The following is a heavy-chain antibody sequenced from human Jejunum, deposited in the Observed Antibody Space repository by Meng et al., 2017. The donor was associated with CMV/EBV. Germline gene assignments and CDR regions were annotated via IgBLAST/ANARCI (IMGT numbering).Heavy chain of an antibody. D-gene: IGHD1-14*01. CDR1: GDTFNTYT. V-gene: IGHV1-69*02. CDR3: ARGQPNHY. J-gene: IGHJ4*02. CDR2: VIPILDMA. Sequence: KVSCKALGDTFNTYTFNWVRQAPEQGLEWMGRVIPILDMADSAQNFQGRVTIIANRSTSTVYLELTSLRSDDTAVYYCARGQPNHYWGQGTLVTVSS.